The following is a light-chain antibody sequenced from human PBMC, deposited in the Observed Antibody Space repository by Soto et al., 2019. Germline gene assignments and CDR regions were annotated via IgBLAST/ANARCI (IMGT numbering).Light chain of an antibody. V-gene: IGKV1-5*03. CDR1: QSIGNW. CDR2: RAS. J-gene: IGKJ2*01. CDR3: QHFNTYPYT. Sequence: DIQMTQSPSTLSASIGDTVTITCRASQSIGNWMAWFQQTPGKAPKLLIYRASSLHFGVPSRFGGSGSGTEFTLTITRLQTADLAVYYCQHFNTYPYTFGHGTKLEIK.